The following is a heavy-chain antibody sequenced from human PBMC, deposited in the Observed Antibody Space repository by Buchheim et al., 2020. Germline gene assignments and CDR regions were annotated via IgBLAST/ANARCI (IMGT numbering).Heavy chain of an antibody. J-gene: IGHJ4*02. CDR2: IRYDGSNK. Sequence: QVQLVESGGGVVQPGRSLRLSCAASGFTFSSYGMHWVRQAPGKGLEWVAFIRYDGSNKYYADSVKGRFTISRDNSKKTLYLQMNSLRAEDTAVYYCAKEDRGMYGDPLKFDYWGQGTL. D-gene: IGHD4-17*01. CDR3: AKEDRGMYGDPLKFDY. V-gene: IGHV3-30*02. CDR1: GFTFSSYG.